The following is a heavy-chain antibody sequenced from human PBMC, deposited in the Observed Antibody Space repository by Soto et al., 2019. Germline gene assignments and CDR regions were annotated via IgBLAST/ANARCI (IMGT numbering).Heavy chain of an antibody. Sequence: EVQLVESGGGLVQPGGSLRLSCAASGFTFSSYWMSWVRQAPGQGLEWVANLKQDGSEKYYVDSVKGRFTISRDNAKNSLYLQMNSLRAEDTAVYFCARPAGYCSGGSCFPFIYWGQGTLVTVSS. CDR3: ARPAGYCSGGSCFPFIY. CDR2: LKQDGSEK. D-gene: IGHD2-15*01. V-gene: IGHV3-7*01. CDR1: GFTFSSYW. J-gene: IGHJ4*02.